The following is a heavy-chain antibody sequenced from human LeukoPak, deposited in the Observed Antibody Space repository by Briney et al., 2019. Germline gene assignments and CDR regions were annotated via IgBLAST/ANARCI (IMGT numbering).Heavy chain of an antibody. CDR2: INPNSGGT. Sequence: ASVKVSCKASGYTFTGYYMHWVRQAPGQGLEWMGWINPNSGGTNYAQKFQGWVTMTRDTSINTAYMELSRLRSDDTAVYYCAREDSSSLDYYGMDVWGQGTTVTVSS. D-gene: IGHD6-13*01. CDR3: AREDSSSLDYYGMDV. CDR1: GYTFTGYY. V-gene: IGHV1-2*04. J-gene: IGHJ6*02.